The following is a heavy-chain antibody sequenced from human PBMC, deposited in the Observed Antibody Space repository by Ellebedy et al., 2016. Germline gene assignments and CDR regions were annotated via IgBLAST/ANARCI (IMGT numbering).Heavy chain of an antibody. D-gene: IGHD2-2*01. J-gene: IGHJ6*03. CDR1: GGSISSYY. CDR2: IYYSGST. V-gene: IGHV4-59*12. CDR3: AVAPAAMNHPDDYYYYYMDV. Sequence: SETLSLTXAVSGGSISSYYWSWIRQPPGKGLEWIGYIYYSGSTNYNPSLKSRVTISVDTSKNQFSLKLSSVTAADTAVYYCAVAPAAMNHPDDYYYYYMDVWGKGTTVTVSS.